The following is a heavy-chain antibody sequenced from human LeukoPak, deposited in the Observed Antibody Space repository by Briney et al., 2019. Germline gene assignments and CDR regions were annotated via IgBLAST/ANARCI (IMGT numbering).Heavy chain of an antibody. Sequence: GGSLGLSCAASGFTFSSYAMSWVRQAPGKGLEWVSAISGSGGSTYYADSVKGRFTISRDNSKNTLYLQMNSLRAEDTAVYYCAKDRARATVTTFDYWGQGTLVTVSS. CDR2: ISGSGGST. CDR3: AKDRARATVTTFDY. J-gene: IGHJ4*02. D-gene: IGHD4-17*01. V-gene: IGHV3-23*01. CDR1: GFTFSSYA.